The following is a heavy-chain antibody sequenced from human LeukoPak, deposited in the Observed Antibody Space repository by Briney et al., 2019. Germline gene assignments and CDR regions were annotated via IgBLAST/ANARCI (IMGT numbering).Heavy chain of an antibody. CDR3: ATEKQSGSYLRYIDS. D-gene: IGHD1-26*01. CDR2: IIPIFGTT. Sequence: SVKVSCKASGGSFNNYAINWVRQAPGQGLQWMGGIIPIFGTTNYAQKFQGRVTITADEFTRTAYMELTSLRSEDTAVYYCATEKQSGSYLRYIDSWGQGTLVTASS. CDR1: GGSFNNYA. J-gene: IGHJ4*02. V-gene: IGHV1-69*01.